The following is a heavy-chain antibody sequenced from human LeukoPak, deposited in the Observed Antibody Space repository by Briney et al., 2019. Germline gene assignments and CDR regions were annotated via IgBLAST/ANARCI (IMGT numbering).Heavy chain of an antibody. CDR3: ARDGGGSYSVNWFDS. D-gene: IGHD1-26*01. CDR1: GHTFTGYS. V-gene: IGHV1-2*02. Sequence: ASVKVSCKASGHTFTGYSMHWVRQAPGQGLGWGGWINPNSGGTKNAQKFQGRVTMARDTSITTVYMELTRLRSDDTAVYYCARDGGGSYSVNWFDSWGQGTLVIVSS. J-gene: IGHJ5*01. CDR2: INPNSGGT.